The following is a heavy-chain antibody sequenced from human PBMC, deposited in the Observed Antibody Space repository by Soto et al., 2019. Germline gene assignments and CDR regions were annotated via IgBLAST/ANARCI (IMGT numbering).Heavy chain of an antibody. Sequence: GCLRRAGTASGFTFSSYAMHWVRQAPGKGLDWAAVISYDGSNKYYADSVKGRFTISRDNSKNTLYLQMNSPRAEDTAVYYCARGPSSLTRFDYWGQGTLVTVYS. CDR2: ISYDGSNK. D-gene: IGHD2-2*01. J-gene: IGHJ4*02. CDR3: ARGPSSLTRFDY. V-gene: IGHV3-30-3*01. CDR1: GFTFSSYA.